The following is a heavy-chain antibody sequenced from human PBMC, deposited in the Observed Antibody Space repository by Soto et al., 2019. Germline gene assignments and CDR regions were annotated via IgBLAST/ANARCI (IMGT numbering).Heavy chain of an antibody. CDR2: ISSNGGST. CDR3: VKDSSRYYDSSGYYFLDAFDI. Sequence: HPGGSLRLSCSASGFTFSSYAMHWVRQAPGKGLEYVSAISSNGGSTYYADSVKGRFTISRDNSKNTLYLQMSSLRAEDTAVYYCVKDSSRYYDSSGYYFLDAFDIWGQGTMVTVSS. CDR1: GFTFSSYA. D-gene: IGHD3-22*01. J-gene: IGHJ3*02. V-gene: IGHV3-64D*06.